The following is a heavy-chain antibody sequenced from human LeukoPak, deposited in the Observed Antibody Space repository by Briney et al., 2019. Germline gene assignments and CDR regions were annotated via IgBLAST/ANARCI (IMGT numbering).Heavy chain of an antibody. CDR3: ANYCSGGSCYHGSFDY. CDR1: GFTFSSYW. CDR2: IKQDGSEK. V-gene: IGHV3-7*01. D-gene: IGHD2-15*01. Sequence: TGGSLRLSCAASGFTFSSYWMSWVRQAPGKGLEWVANIKQDGSEKYYVDSVKGRFTISRDNAKNSLYLQMNSLRAEDTAVYYCANYCSGGSCYHGSFDYWGQGTLVTVSS. J-gene: IGHJ4*02.